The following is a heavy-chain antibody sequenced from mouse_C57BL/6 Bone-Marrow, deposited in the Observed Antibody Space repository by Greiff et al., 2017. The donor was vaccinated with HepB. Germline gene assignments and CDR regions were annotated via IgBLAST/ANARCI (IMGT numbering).Heavy chain of an antibody. CDR3: ARPHDGSRAWYFDV. CDR2: IDPSDSYT. CDR1: GYTFTSYW. J-gene: IGHJ1*03. Sequence: QVQLQQPGAELVMPGASVKLSCKASGYTFTSYWMHWVKQRPGQGLEWIGEIDPSDSYTNYNQKFKGKSTLTVDKSSSTAYMPLSSLTSEDSAVYYCARPHDGSRAWYFDVWGTGTTVTVSS. D-gene: IGHD1-1*01. V-gene: IGHV1-69*01.